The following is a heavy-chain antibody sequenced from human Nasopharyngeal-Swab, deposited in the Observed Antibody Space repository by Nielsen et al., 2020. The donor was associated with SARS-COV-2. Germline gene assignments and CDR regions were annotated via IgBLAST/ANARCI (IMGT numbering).Heavy chain of an antibody. J-gene: IGHJ6*04. D-gene: IGHD3-10*01. CDR3: ASSYGSGSYALFMDV. Sequence: WIRQPPGKGLEWIGYIFDSGSTYYNPSLKSRVTISVDTSKNQFSLKLSSVTAADTAVYYCASSYGSGSYALFMDVWGKGTTVTVSS. V-gene: IGHV4-30-2*04. CDR2: IFDSGST.